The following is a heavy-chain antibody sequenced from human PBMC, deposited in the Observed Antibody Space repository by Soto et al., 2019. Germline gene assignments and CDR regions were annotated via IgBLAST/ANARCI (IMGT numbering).Heavy chain of an antibody. Sequence: GGSLRLSCAASGFTFSSYGMHWVRQAPGKGLEWVAVISYDGSNKYYADSVKGRFTISRDNSKNTLYLQMNSLRAEDTAVYYCAKGLVRGRNVSHYFDYWGQGTLVTVSS. V-gene: IGHV3-30*18. CDR3: AKGLVRGRNVSHYFDY. J-gene: IGHJ4*02. CDR2: ISYDGSNK. CDR1: GFTFSSYG. D-gene: IGHD1-26*01.